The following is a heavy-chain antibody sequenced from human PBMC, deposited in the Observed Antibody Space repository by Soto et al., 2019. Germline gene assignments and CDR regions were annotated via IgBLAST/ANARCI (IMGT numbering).Heavy chain of an antibody. J-gene: IGHJ4*02. Sequence: PGGSLRLSCAASGFTFSSYAMSWVRQAPGKGLEWVSAISGSGGSTYYADSVKGRFTISRDNSKNTLYLQMNSLRAEDTAVYYCAKYSPLLVEMATIVGGFDYWGQGTLVTVSS. CDR1: GFTFSSYA. V-gene: IGHV3-23*01. CDR2: ISGSGGST. CDR3: AKYSPLLVEMATIVGGFDY. D-gene: IGHD5-12*01.